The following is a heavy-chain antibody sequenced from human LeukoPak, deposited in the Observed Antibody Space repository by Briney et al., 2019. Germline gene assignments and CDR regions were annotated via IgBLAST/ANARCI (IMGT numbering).Heavy chain of an antibody. V-gene: IGHV3-11*04. CDR2: ISSSGSTI. Sequence: PGGSLRLSCAAPGFTFSDYYMSWIRQAPGKGLEWVSYISSSGSTIYYADSVKGRFTISRDNAKNSLYLQMNSLRAEDTAVYYCARDIAAAGNNWFDPWGQGTLVTVSS. D-gene: IGHD6-13*01. CDR1: GFTFSDYY. J-gene: IGHJ5*02. CDR3: ARDIAAAGNNWFDP.